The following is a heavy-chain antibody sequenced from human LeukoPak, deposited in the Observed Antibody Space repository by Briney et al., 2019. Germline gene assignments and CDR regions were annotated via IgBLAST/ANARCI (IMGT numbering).Heavy chain of an antibody. CDR3: ARDSGYNAFDI. CDR2: MNPNSGNT. CDR1: GGTFSSYA. Sequence: ASVKVSCKASGGTFSSYAISWVRQATGQGLEWMGWMNPNSGNTGYAQKFQGRVTITRNTSISTAYMELSSLRSEDTAVYYCARDSGYNAFDIWGQGTMVTVSS. D-gene: IGHD5-12*01. V-gene: IGHV1-8*03. J-gene: IGHJ3*02.